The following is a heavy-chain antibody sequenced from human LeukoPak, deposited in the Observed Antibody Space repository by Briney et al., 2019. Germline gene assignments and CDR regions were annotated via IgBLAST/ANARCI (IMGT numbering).Heavy chain of an antibody. J-gene: IGHJ4*02. D-gene: IGHD2-15*01. V-gene: IGHV1-18*01. CDR3: ARERDIVVVVAAALDY. CDR1: GYTFTSYG. Sequence: ASVKVSCKASGYTFTSYGISWVRQAPGQGLEWMGWISAYNGNTNYAQKLQGRVAMTTDTSTSTAYMELRSLRSDDTAVYYCARERDIVVVVAAALDYWGQGTLVTVSS. CDR2: ISAYNGNT.